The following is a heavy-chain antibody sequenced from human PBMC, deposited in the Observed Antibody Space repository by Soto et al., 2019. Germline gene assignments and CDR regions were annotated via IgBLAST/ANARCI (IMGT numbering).Heavy chain of an antibody. J-gene: IGHJ5*02. CDR3: ARGRGYCSSTSCYSWCFDP. Sequence: SETLSLTCAVYGGSFSGYYWSWIRQPPGKGLEWIGEINHSGSTNYNPSLKSRVTISVDTSKNQFSLKLSSVTAADTAVYYCARGRGYCSSTSCYSWCFDPWGQGTLVTVSS. CDR1: GGSFSGYY. D-gene: IGHD2-2*01. CDR2: INHSGST. V-gene: IGHV4-34*01.